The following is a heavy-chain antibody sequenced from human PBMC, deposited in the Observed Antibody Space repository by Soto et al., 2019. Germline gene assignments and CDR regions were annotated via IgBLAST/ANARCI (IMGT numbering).Heavy chain of an antibody. J-gene: IGHJ4*02. Sequence: ASVKVSCKASGYTFSSYAIHWVRQAPGQGLEWMGWIHAGNGNTKYSQSFQGRVTISRDTSATTAYMELNSLRSEDTAVYYCARGVAFLDYWGQGTLVTVSS. CDR1: GYTFSSYA. CDR3: ARGVAFLDY. V-gene: IGHV1-3*01. CDR2: IHAGNGNT. D-gene: IGHD2-15*01.